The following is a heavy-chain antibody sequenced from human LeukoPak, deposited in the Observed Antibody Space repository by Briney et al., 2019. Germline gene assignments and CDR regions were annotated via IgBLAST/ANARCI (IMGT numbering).Heavy chain of an antibody. D-gene: IGHD2-21*02. CDR2: IYYSGST. Sequence: SETLSLTCTVSGDSISSYFWSWIRQPPGKGLEWIGYIYYSGSTNYNPSLKSRVTISLDTSKNQFSLKLSSVTAADTAVYYCARGRVSVTGYYFAMDVWGQGTTVTVSS. J-gene: IGHJ6*02. CDR3: ARGRVSVTGYYFAMDV. V-gene: IGHV4-59*01. CDR1: GDSISSYF.